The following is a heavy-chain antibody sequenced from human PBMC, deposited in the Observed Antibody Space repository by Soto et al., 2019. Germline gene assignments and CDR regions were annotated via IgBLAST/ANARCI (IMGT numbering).Heavy chain of an antibody. CDR2: IIPILGVA. CDR3: ARVAEMGWVTKGYYYYMDV. V-gene: IGHV1-69*04. Sequence: QVQLVQSGAEVKKPGSSVKVSCKASGDTFSNHTISWVRQAPGQGLEWMGRIIPILGVANYAQKVQGRVTITADKSTSAAYMELSSLRSADTAVYYCARVAEMGWVTKGYYYYMDVWGKGTTVTVSS. J-gene: IGHJ6*03. D-gene: IGHD2-21*02. CDR1: GDTFSNHT.